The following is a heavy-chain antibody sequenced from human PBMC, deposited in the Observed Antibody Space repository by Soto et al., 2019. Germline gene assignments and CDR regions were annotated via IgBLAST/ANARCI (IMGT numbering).Heavy chain of an antibody. V-gene: IGHV1-3*01. CDR3: ARDYGDYSWFDP. J-gene: IGHJ5*02. D-gene: IGHD4-17*01. Sequence: ASVKVSCKASGYTFTSYGISWVRQAPGQRLEWMGWINAGNGNTKYSQKFQGRVTITRDTSASTAYMELSSLRSEDTAVYYCARDYGDYSWFDPWGQGTLVTVSS. CDR1: GYTFTSYG. CDR2: INAGNGNT.